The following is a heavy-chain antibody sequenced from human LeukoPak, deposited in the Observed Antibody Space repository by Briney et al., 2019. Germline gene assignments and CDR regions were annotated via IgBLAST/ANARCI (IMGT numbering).Heavy chain of an antibody. CDR1: GYSFSDYW. CDR2: IYPGDSDT. Sequence: GESLKISCKGSGYSFSDYWIGWVRQMPGKGLEWMGIIYPGDSDTRYSPSFQGQVTISADKSISTAYLQWGSLKASDTAMYYCARLQAYHQNALGYFEYWAQGTLVTVSS. J-gene: IGHJ4*02. V-gene: IGHV5-51*01. CDR3: ARLQAYHQNALGYFEY. D-gene: IGHD1-1*01.